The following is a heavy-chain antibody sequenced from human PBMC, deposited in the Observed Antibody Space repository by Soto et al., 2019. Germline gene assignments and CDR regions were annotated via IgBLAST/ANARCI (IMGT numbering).Heavy chain of an antibody. Sequence: QGQLVESGGGGVQPGRSLRLSCAASGFTCSSDGMHWVRQAPGKGLEWVAVISYDGRNKYYADSVKGRFTISRDNSKNTLYLQMNSLRAEDTAVYYCANSHSHYYDSIWYAFDIWGQGTMVTVSA. D-gene: IGHD3-22*01. V-gene: IGHV3-30*18. CDR1: GFTCSSDG. J-gene: IGHJ3*02. CDR3: ANSHSHYYDSIWYAFDI. CDR2: ISYDGRNK.